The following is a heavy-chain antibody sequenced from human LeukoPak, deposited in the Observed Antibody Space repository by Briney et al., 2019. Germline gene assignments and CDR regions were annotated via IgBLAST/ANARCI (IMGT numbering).Heavy chain of an antibody. Sequence: PGGSLRLSCAASGFTFSIYWMSWVRQAPGKGLEWVSSISSSSSYIYYADSVKGRFTISRDNAKNSLYLQMNSLRAEDTAVYYCARGRPRESYGMDVWGQGTTVTVSS. CDR1: GFTFSIYW. V-gene: IGHV3-21*01. CDR2: ISSSSSYI. CDR3: ARGRPRESYGMDV. J-gene: IGHJ6*02. D-gene: IGHD1-26*01.